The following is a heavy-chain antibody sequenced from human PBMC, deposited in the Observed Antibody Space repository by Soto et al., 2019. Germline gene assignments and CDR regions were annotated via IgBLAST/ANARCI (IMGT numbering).Heavy chain of an antibody. CDR2: ISSDGRTT. J-gene: IGHJ4*02. Sequence: LRLSCAASGFTLSGYWMHWVRQVPGKGLVWVSRISSDGRTTNYADSVGGRFTISRDNAKNTLYVQMNSLRAEDTAVYYCVRGNSGYGKFDYWGQGTLVTVSS. V-gene: IGHV3-74*01. CDR3: VRGNSGYGKFDY. CDR1: GFTLSGYW. D-gene: IGHD5-12*01.